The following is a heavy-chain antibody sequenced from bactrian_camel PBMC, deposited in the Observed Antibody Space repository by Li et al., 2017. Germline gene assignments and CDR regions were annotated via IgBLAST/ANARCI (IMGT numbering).Heavy chain of an antibody. Sequence: HVQLVESGGGTVQAGGSLRLSCAASGNTNGLDYMGWYRRTPGKELEGITSLYLHSDRSAYIDSVKGRFTTSQDGAKNTFYLEMNDPKPEDTAVYHCAATASGWRLYGDCARVLLNWTPGTQVTVS. CDR1: GNTNGLDY. V-gene: IGHV3-2*01. CDR2: LYLHSDRS. D-gene: IGHD4*01. J-gene: IGHJ4*01.